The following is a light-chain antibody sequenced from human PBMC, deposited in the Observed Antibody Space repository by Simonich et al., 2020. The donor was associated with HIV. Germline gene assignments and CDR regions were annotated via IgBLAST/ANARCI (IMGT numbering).Light chain of an antibody. CDR3: QSYDSSLSGVV. CDR2: GNS. V-gene: IGLV1-40*01. Sequence: QSVLTQPPSVSGAPGQRVTISCTGSRSNIGAGYVVQWYQQLPGTAPKLLIYGNSNRPSGVPDRFSGSKSGTSASLAITGLQAEDEADYYCQSYDSSLSGVVFGGGTKLTVL. J-gene: IGLJ2*01. CDR1: RSNIGAGYV.